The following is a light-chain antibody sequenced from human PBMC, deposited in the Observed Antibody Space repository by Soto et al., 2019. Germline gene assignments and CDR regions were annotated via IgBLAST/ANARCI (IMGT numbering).Light chain of an antibody. Sequence: DIHITHSPSTLSSSVLYIFTITCLASQGISSYLAWYQQKPGKAPKLLIYAASSLQSGVPSRFSGSGSGTEFTLTISSLQPDDFATYYCQEYNSYGLTFGGGTKVDIK. CDR2: AAS. V-gene: IGKV1-5*01. J-gene: IGKJ4*01. CDR1: QGISSY. CDR3: QEYNSYGLT.